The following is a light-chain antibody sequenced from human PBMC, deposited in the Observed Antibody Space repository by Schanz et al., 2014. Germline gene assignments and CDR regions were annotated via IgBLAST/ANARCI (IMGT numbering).Light chain of an antibody. V-gene: IGLV2-14*02. Sequence: QSALTQPASVSGSPGESITISCTGTSSDVGNYNLVSWYQQDAGKAPKLIIYEGSKRPSGVSHRFSGSKSGSTASLTVSGLQAEDEADYYCSSYGGNLGVFGTGTKVTVL. J-gene: IGLJ1*01. CDR1: SSDVGNYNL. CDR3: SSYGGNLGV. CDR2: EGS.